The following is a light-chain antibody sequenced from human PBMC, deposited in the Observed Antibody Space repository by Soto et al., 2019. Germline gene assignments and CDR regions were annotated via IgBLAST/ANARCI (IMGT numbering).Light chain of an antibody. J-gene: IGLJ3*02. Sequence: QSVLTQPPSVSGSPGQSVTISCTGTSSDVGSYNRVSWYQQPPGTAPKLMIYAVSNRPSGVPDRFSGSKSGNTASLTISGLQAEDEADYYCSSYTSSSPWVFGGGTKVTVL. CDR1: SSDVGSYNR. V-gene: IGLV2-18*02. CDR3: SSYTSSSPWV. CDR2: AVS.